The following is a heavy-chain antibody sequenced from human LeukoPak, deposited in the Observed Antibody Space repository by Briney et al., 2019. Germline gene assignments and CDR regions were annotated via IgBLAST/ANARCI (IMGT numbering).Heavy chain of an antibody. CDR1: GFTFSDYY. CDR2: ISDSSSYT. V-gene: IGHV3-11*05. J-gene: IGHJ4*02. D-gene: IGHD1-26*01. CDR3: ARDRVGYYFDY. Sequence: GGSLRLSCAASGFTFSDYYMSWIRQAPGKGLEWISYISDSSSYTNYADPVKGRFTISRDNAKNSLYLQMNSLRAEDTAVYYCARDRVGYYFDYWGQGTLVTVSS.